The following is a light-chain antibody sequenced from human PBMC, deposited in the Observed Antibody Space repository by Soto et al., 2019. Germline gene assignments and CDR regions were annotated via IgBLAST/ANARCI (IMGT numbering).Light chain of an antibody. J-gene: IGLJ1*01. Sequence: QSVLTQPPSVSGAPGQRVTISCTGSRSNIGAGYDVHWYQQLPGTAPKLLIYGTNNRPSGVSNRFSGSKSGNTAYLTISGLQVEDEAEYFCFSFTTTSTHVFGTGTKLTVL. CDR2: GTN. V-gene: IGLV1-40*01. CDR3: FSFTTTSTHV. CDR1: RSNIGAGYD.